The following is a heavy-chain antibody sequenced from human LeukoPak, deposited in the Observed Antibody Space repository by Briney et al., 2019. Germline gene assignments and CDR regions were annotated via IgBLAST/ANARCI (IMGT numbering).Heavy chain of an antibody. CDR1: GFTFSSYW. CDR3: ARDCSIVVAKGWFDP. V-gene: IGHV3-7*03. CDR2: IKQDGSEK. Sequence: GGSLRLSCAASGFTFSSYWMSWVRQAPGKGLEWVANIKQDGSEKYYVDSVKGRFTISRDNAKNSLYLQMNSLRAEDTAVYYCARDCSIVVAKGWFDPWGQGTLVTVSS. D-gene: IGHD6-19*01. J-gene: IGHJ5*02.